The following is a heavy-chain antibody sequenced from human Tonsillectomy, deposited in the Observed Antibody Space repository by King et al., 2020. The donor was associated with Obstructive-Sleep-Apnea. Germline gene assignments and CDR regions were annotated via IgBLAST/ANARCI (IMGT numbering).Heavy chain of an antibody. CDR2: IKQEEREK. CDR1: GFTFSTYW. D-gene: IGHD3-9*01. V-gene: IGHV3-7*01. Sequence: VQLVESGGGLVQPGGSLRRSCAASGFTFSTYWMSWVRQAPGKGLEWVANIKQEEREKYYEDSVKGRFTISRENGKNSLYLQMNSLSAEDPAVYYCARNGSYDLLTGYSAPYYFDYWGQGSLGSVSS. J-gene: IGHJ4*02. CDR3: ARNGSYDLLTGYSAPYYFDY.